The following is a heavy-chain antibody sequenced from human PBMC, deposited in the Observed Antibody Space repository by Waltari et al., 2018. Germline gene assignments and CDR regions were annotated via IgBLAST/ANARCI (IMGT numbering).Heavy chain of an antibody. CDR2: VSDSGST. Sequence: QVQLQESGPGLVKPSETLSLTCTVSGDSIGTYYWSWIRQPPGKGLQWIGLVSDSGSTNYTPSLKSRVTISVDTSRTQISLKLTSVTAADTAIYFCAGGSGWLTDSWGQGTLVTVSS. V-gene: IGHV4-59*01. J-gene: IGHJ4*02. CDR1: GDSIGTYY. D-gene: IGHD6-19*01. CDR3: AGGSGWLTDS.